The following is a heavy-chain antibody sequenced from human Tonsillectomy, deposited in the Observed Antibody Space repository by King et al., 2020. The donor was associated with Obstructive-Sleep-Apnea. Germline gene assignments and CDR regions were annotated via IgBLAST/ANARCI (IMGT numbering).Heavy chain of an antibody. CDR2: IRYDGSNK. J-gene: IGHJ3*02. CDR1: GFTFSSYG. V-gene: IGHV3-30*02. D-gene: IGHD6-13*01. Sequence: VQLVESGGGVVQPGGSLRLSCAASGFTFSSYGMHWVRQAPGKGLEWVAFIRYDGSNKYYADSVKGRFTISRDNSKNTLYLQMNSLRAEDKAVYYCAKDQEPAAAATGAFDIWGQGTIVTVSS. CDR3: AKDQEPAAAATGAFDI.